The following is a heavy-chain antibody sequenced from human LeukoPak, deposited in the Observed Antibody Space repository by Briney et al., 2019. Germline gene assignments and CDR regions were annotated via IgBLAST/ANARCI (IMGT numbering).Heavy chain of an antibody. Sequence: GGSLRLSCTAPGFSFRTHAMHWVRQAPGKGLQYVSAISSDVLNIFYEDSVKGRFTISRENSKNTLYLQMGSLRVKDMPIYYCAKDLDDYVDYGAIGFDYWGQGTLVTVSS. CDR1: GFSFRTHA. CDR3: AKDLDDYVDYGAIGFDY. V-gene: IGHV3-64*02. J-gene: IGHJ4*02. CDR2: ISSDVLNI. D-gene: IGHD4-17*01.